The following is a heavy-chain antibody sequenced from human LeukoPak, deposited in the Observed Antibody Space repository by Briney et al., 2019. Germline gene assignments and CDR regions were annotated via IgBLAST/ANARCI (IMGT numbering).Heavy chain of an antibody. Sequence: GGSLRLSCAASGFTFSSYAMSWVRQAPGKGLEWVSAISGSGGSTYYADSVKGRFTISRDNSKNTLYLQMNSLRAEDTAVYYCAKDKDIVEVPATLDYWGQGTLVTVSS. CDR2: ISGSGGST. V-gene: IGHV3-23*01. CDR1: GFTFSSYA. D-gene: IGHD2-2*01. CDR3: AKDKDIVEVPATLDY. J-gene: IGHJ4*02.